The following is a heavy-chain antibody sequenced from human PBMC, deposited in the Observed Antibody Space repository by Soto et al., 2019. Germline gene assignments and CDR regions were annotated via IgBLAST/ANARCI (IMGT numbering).Heavy chain of an antibody. CDR2: IYNGGTT. Sequence: QVQLQESGPGLVKPSQTLSLTCTVSGGSISSNYYCWSWIRQSPDRGLEWIGHIYNGGTTYNNPSPASRITISVDTSKTQFSLDLNSATAADRAVYYWARGPSGDKVAYWGQGILVTFSS. CDR3: ARGPSGDKVAY. J-gene: IGHJ4*02. CDR1: GGSISSNYYC. V-gene: IGHV4-30-4*01. D-gene: IGHD7-27*01.